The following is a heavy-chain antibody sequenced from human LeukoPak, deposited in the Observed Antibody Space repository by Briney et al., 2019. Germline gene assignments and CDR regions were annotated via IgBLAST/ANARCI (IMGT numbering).Heavy chain of an antibody. V-gene: IGHV3-48*01. J-gene: IGHJ6*03. Sequence: PGGSLRLSCAASGFTFSSYSMNWVRQAPGKGLEWVSYISSSSSTIYYADSVKGRFTISRDNAKNSLYLQMNSLRAEDTAVYYCAKEYYDFWSGYGYYMDVWGKGTTVTVSS. CDR2: ISSSSSTI. D-gene: IGHD3-3*01. CDR3: AKEYYDFWSGYGYYMDV. CDR1: GFTFSSYS.